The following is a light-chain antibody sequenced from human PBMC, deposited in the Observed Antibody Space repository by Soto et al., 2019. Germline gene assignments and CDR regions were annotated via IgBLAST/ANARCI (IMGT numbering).Light chain of an antibody. CDR1: SSDVGGYKF. Sequence: QSALTQPASVSGSPGQSITISCTGTSSDVGGYKFVSWYQQHPGKVPKLMIYDVSNRPSGVSSRFSGSKSGNTASLTISGLQADDEADYYCSSYTSSTTSYVLFGGGTKVTVL. V-gene: IGLV2-14*01. CDR2: DVS. J-gene: IGLJ2*01. CDR3: SSYTSSTTSYVL.